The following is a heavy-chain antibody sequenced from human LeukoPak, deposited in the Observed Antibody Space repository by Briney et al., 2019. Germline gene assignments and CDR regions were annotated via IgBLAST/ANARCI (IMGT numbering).Heavy chain of an antibody. CDR2: TYYRSKWYN. J-gene: IGHJ3*02. CDR1: GDSVSSNSAA. V-gene: IGHV6-1*01. D-gene: IGHD3-22*01. CDR3: ARQSPWYYYDSSVQTSAFDI. Sequence: SQTLSLTCAISGDSVSSNSAAWNWIRQSPSRGLEWLGRTYYRSKWYNDYAVSVKSRITINPDTSKNQFSLQLNSVTPEDTAVYYCARQSPWYYYDSSVQTSAFDIWGQGTMVTVSS.